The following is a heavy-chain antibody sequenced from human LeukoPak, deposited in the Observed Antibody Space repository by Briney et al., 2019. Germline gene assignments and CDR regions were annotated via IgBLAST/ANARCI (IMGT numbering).Heavy chain of an antibody. CDR2: IIGSSGTT. V-gene: IGHV3-23*01. Sequence: GGPLRLSCVASGFSFNHYAMNWVRQAPGKGLEWVSLIIGSSGTTFYADSVKGRFTISRDKSKSTLYLQMNSLRAEDTAVYYCAKGAYDYIEIAYFDYWGQGSLVTVSS. D-gene: IGHD5-12*01. J-gene: IGHJ4*02. CDR1: GFSFNHYA. CDR3: AKGAYDYIEIAYFDY.